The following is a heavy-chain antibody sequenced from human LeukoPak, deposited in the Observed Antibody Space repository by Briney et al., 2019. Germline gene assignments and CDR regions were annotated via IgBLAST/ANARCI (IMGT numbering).Heavy chain of an antibody. V-gene: IGHV4-39*07. CDR2: IYYSGST. CDR3: ARAEYYYDSSGYLFDY. J-gene: IGHJ4*02. CDR1: GGSISSSSYY. Sequence: PSETLSLTCTVSGGSISSSSYYWGWLRQPPGKGLEWIGSIYYSGSTYYNPSLKSRVTISVDTSKNQFSLKLSSVTAADTAVYYCARAEYYYDSSGYLFDYWGQGTLVTVSS. D-gene: IGHD3-22*01.